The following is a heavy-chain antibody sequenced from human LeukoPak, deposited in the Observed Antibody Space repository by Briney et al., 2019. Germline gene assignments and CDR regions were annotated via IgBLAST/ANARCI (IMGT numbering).Heavy chain of an antibody. CDR1: GYTFTAYY. CDR3: ATSDYYDSSGYYSPFDY. Sequence: ASVKVSCKASGYTFTAYYMHWVRQAPGQGLEWMGWIHPNSGGTNYAQRFQGRVTMTRDTSISTAYMELSSLRSEDTAIYYCATSDYYDSSGYYSPFDYWGQGTLVTVSS. CDR2: IHPNSGGT. V-gene: IGHV1-2*02. J-gene: IGHJ4*02. D-gene: IGHD3-22*01.